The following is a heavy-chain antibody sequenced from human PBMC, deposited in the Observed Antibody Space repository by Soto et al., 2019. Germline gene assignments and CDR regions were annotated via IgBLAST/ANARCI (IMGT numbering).Heavy chain of an antibody. Sequence: GGSLRLSCTASGFTFGDYAMSWVRQAPGKGLEWVGFIRSKAYGGTTEYAASVKGRFTISRDDSKSIAYLQMNSLKTEDTAVYYCRGDCSSTICYQPHYYYGMYVRAQRTTVTVSS. CDR1: GFTFGDYA. D-gene: IGHD2-2*01. J-gene: IGHJ6*02. V-gene: IGHV3-49*04. CDR2: IRSKAYGGTT. CDR3: RGDCSSTICYQPHYYYGMYV.